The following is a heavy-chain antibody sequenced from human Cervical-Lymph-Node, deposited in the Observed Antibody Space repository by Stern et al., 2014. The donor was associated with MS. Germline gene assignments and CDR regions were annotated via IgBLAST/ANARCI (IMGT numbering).Heavy chain of an antibody. D-gene: IGHD3-3*01. J-gene: IGHJ4*02. Sequence: VQLVESGGGVVQPGRSLRLSCAASGFTFSSYAMHWARQAPGKGLEWVAVISYDGSNKYYADSVKGRFTISRDNSKNTLYLQMNSLRAEDTAVYYCARDLLTYYDFWSGQNPFDYWGQGTLVTVSS. CDR2: ISYDGSNK. V-gene: IGHV3-30-3*01. CDR1: GFTFSSYA. CDR3: ARDLLTYYDFWSGQNPFDY.